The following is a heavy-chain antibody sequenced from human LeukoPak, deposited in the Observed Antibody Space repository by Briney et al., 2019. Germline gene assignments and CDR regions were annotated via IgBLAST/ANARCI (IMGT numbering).Heavy chain of an antibody. J-gene: IGHJ6*04. CDR1: GGSISSYY. CDR2: IYTSGST. V-gene: IGHV4-4*09. CDR3: ARHRRFVVPDV. D-gene: IGHD3-3*01. Sequence: SETLSLTCTVSGGSISSYYWSWIRQPPGKGLEWIGYIYTSGSTKYNPSLKSRVTISVDTSKNQFSLKLSPVTAADTAVYYCARHRRFVVPDVWGKGTTVTVSS.